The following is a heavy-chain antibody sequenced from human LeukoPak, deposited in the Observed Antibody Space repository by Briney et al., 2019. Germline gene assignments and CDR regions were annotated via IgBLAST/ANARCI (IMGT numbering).Heavy chain of an antibody. D-gene: IGHD6-19*01. J-gene: IGHJ3*02. Sequence: GGSLRLSCAASGFTFSSYAMSWVRQAPGEGLEWVSTISGSGGSTYHADSVKGRFTISRDNSKNTLYLLMNSLRAEDTAVYYCARDGGWDAFDIWGQGTMVTVSS. CDR2: ISGSGGST. CDR1: GFTFSSYA. V-gene: IGHV3-23*01. CDR3: ARDGGWDAFDI.